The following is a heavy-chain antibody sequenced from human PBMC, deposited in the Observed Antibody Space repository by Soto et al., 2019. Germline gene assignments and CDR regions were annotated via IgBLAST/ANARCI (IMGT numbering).Heavy chain of an antibody. CDR3: ARGSNSNNWKLFDY. V-gene: IGHV3-66*01. CDR2: MYAAGST. Sequence: PGGSLRLSCAFTGVTISSNYMNWVRQAPGKGLEWVSVMYAAGSTYYEDSVKGRFNISRDNSKNTVYLQMNSLRGEDTAVYYCARGSNSNNWKLFDYWGQGTLVTVSS. D-gene: IGHD1-1*01. CDR1: GVTISSNY. J-gene: IGHJ4*02.